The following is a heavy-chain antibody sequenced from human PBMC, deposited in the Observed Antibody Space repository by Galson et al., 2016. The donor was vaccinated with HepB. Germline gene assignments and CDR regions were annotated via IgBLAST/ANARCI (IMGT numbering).Heavy chain of an antibody. D-gene: IGHD3-10*01. V-gene: IGHV4-34*01. CDR3: ARDGFPGFGSFFDY. CDR1: GESLSGYF. Sequence: SETLSLTCTVSGESLSGYFWSWIRQPPGKGLEWIGEVNHRGTTNYDPSLESRVTISADTSKNQFSLNLSSETAADTAVYFCARDGFPGFGSFFDYWGHGALVTVSS. CDR2: VNHRGTT. J-gene: IGHJ4*01.